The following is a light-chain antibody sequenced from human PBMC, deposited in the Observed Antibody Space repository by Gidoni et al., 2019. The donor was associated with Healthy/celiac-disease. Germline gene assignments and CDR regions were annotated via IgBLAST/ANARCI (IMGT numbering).Light chain of an antibody. CDR2: LGS. J-gene: IGKJ2*01. Sequence: DIVMTQSPLSLPVTPGEPASISCRSSQSLLHSNGYNYLDWYLQKPGQSPQLLIYLGSNRASGVPDRFSGSGSGTDFTLKISRVEAEDVGVYYCMQALQYTFGQGTQLEIK. CDR1: QSLLHSNGYNY. CDR3: MQALQYT. V-gene: IGKV2-28*01.